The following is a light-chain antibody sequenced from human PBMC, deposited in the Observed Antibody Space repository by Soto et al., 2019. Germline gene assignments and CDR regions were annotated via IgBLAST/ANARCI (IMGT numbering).Light chain of an antibody. J-gene: IGLJ1*01. CDR2: EVN. V-gene: IGLV2-8*01. Sequence: SALTQPPSASGSLGQSVTISCTGTSSDIGNYETVSWYQHHPGKAPQAVIYEVNKRPSGVPDRFSGSKSGNTASLTVSGLQAEDEGDYYCSSYAGSNNYVFGTGTKVTVL. CDR1: SSDIGNYET. CDR3: SSYAGSNNYV.